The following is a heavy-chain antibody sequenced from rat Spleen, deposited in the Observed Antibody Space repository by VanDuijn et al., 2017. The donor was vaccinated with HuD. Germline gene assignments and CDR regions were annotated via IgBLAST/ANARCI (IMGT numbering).Heavy chain of an antibody. D-gene: IGHD1-1*01. J-gene: IGHJ2*01. Sequence: EVQLAESGGGLVQPGRSLKLSCAASGFTFSDYYMAWVRQAPTKGLEWVASISYEGSITSYRDSVKGRFTISRDNAKSTLYLQMDSLRSEDTATYYCTRHPDYSNYFDYWGQGVMVTVSS. CDR1: GFTFSDYY. CDR2: ISYEGSIT. CDR3: TRHPDYSNYFDY. V-gene: IGHV5-22*01.